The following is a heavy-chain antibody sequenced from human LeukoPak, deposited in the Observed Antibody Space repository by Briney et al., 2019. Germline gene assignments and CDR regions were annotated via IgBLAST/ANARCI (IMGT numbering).Heavy chain of an antibody. CDR1: GLTFSNYA. CDR3: AKGHTDYGTGFDL. CDR2: ISGSGVKT. Sequence: GGSLRLSCAASGLTFSNYAMTWVRTAPGKGLECVSVISGSGVKTYYADSVKGRFTISRDNSQDTVYLHMNSLRVEVTAIYYCAKGHTDYGTGFDLWGQGTLVTVSS. J-gene: IGHJ4*02. D-gene: IGHD4-17*01. V-gene: IGHV3-23*01.